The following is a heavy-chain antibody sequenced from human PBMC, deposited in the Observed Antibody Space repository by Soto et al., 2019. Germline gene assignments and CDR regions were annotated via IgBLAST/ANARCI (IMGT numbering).Heavy chain of an antibody. CDR3: ANGMGPYYYYGMDV. CDR1: GFTFSSYA. Sequence: EVQLLESGGGLVQPGGSLRLSCAASGFTFSSYAMSWVRQAPGKGLEWVSAISGSGGSTYYADSVKGRFTISRDNSKNTLSRPMNTLRDDGTGVYYCANGMGPYYYYGMDVWGQGTTVTVSS. CDR2: ISGSGGST. J-gene: IGHJ6*02. V-gene: IGHV3-23*01.